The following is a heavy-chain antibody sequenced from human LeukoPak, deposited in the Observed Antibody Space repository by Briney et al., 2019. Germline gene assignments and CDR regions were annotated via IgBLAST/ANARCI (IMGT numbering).Heavy chain of an antibody. CDR1: GFTFSSYG. J-gene: IGHJ3*01. CDR3: ANLGSY. Sequence: GGSLRLSCAASGFTFSSYGMHWVRQAPGKGLEWVAVISYDGSNKYYADSVKGRFTISRDNSKNTLYLQMNSLRAEDTAVYYCANLGSYWGQGTMVTVPS. V-gene: IGHV3-30*18. D-gene: IGHD1-26*01. CDR2: ISYDGSNK.